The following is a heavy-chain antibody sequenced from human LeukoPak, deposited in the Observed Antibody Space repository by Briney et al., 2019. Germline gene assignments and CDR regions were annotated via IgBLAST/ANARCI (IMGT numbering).Heavy chain of an antibody. V-gene: IGHV1-2*02. Sequence: ASVKVSCKASGYTFTGYYMHCARQAPGQGLEWMGWINPNSGGTNYAQKFQGRVTMTRDTSISTAYMELSRLRSDDTAVYYCARDPAYSSSSDYWGQGTLVTVSS. CDR1: GYTFTGYY. D-gene: IGHD6-6*01. CDR3: ARDPAYSSSSDY. J-gene: IGHJ4*02. CDR2: INPNSGGT.